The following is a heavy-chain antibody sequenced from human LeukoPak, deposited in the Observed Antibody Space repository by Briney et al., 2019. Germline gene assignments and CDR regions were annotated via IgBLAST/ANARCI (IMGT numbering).Heavy chain of an antibody. CDR2: MSYSGST. J-gene: IGHJ4*02. V-gene: IGHV4-39*01. Sequence: PSETLSLTCTVSGGSISSSSYYWGWIRQPPGRGLEWIGSMSYSGSTYYNPSLKSRVTISVDTSKNQFSLKLSSVTAADTAVYSCARHHTPRNHYDSSGYYYDYWGQGTLVTVSS. CDR1: GGSISSSSYY. D-gene: IGHD3-22*01. CDR3: ARHHTPRNHYDSSGYYYDY.